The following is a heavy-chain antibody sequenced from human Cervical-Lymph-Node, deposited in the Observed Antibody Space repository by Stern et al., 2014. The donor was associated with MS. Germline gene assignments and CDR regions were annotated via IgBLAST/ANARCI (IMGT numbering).Heavy chain of an antibody. Sequence: VQLVESGPGLVKPSETLSLTCSASGGSISSYYWNWIRQPPGKGLEWIANVHYSGTTHSNPSLNSRVTIFLDTSMNKISLKLPSVTAADTAVYYCAGSGTYYPDYWGQGILVTVSS. CDR1: GGSISSYY. CDR2: VHYSGTT. CDR3: AGSGTYYPDY. J-gene: IGHJ4*02. D-gene: IGHD3-3*01. V-gene: IGHV4-59*08.